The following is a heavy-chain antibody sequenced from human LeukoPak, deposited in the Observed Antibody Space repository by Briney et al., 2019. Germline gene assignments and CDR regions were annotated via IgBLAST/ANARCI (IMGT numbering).Heavy chain of an antibody. D-gene: IGHD1-26*01. J-gene: IGHJ4*02. Sequence: GASVKVSCKASGYTVTSYDINWVRQATGQGLEWMGWMNPNSGNTGYAQKFQGRVTMTEDTSTDTAYMELSSLRSEDTAVYYCATAAGYSGSSWGQGTLVTVSS. CDR3: ATAAGYSGSS. CDR2: MNPNSGNT. CDR1: GYTVTSYD. V-gene: IGHV1-8*01.